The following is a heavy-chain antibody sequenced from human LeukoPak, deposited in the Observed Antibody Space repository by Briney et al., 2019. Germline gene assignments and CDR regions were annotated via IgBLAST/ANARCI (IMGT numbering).Heavy chain of an antibody. CDR1: GFMFNAYW. CDR2: IRQDGGEI. Sequence: GGSLRLSCTGSGFMFNAYWMSWVRKGPGMGLEWVGKIRQDGGEIFYVDSVRGRFTISRDNAKNSVYLQLNSLRAEDTAVYYCARADLEWYLDLWGRGTLVTVSS. CDR3: ARADLEWYLDL. J-gene: IGHJ2*01. V-gene: IGHV3-7*01.